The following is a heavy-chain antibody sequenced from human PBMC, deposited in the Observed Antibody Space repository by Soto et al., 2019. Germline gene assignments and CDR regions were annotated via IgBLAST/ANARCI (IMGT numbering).Heavy chain of an antibody. D-gene: IGHD3-10*02. CDR3: AIVRVADSALDH. J-gene: IGHJ4*02. V-gene: IGHV3-30*02. Sequence: GGSLRLSCVGSGFIFSNYGMHWVRQAPGKGLEWVAFISYDGSDILYADSVKGRFTISRDNSKSTLFLHMNRPTAEDTAIYFCAIVRVADSALDHWGQGTRVTVSS. CDR1: GFIFSNYG. CDR2: ISYDGSDI.